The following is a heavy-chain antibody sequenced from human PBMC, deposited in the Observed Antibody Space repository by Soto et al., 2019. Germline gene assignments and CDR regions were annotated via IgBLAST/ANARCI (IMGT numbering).Heavy chain of an antibody. CDR3: AKYYYGSGSYYNPSTYYYYYGMDV. CDR1: GFTFSSYA. D-gene: IGHD3-10*01. CDR2: ISGSGGST. V-gene: IGHV3-23*01. Sequence: GGSLRLSCAASGFTFSSYAMSWVRQAPGKGLEWVSAISGSGGSTYYADSVKGRFTISRDNSKNTLYLQMNSLRAEDTAVYYCAKYYYGSGSYYNPSTYYYYYGMDVWGQGTTVTVSS. J-gene: IGHJ6*02.